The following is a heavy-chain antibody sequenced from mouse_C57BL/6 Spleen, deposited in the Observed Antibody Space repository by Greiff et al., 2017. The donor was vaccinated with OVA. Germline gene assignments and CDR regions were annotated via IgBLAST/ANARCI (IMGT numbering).Heavy chain of an antibody. Sequence: VQLQQSGPELVKPGASVKLSCKASGYTFTSYDINWVKQRPGQGLEWIGWIYPRDGSTKYNEKFKGKATLTVDTSSSTAYMELHSLTSEDSAVYFCARSGNGNYVRYFDYWGKGTTLTVSS. V-gene: IGHV1-85*01. CDR2: IYPRDGST. CDR3: ARSGNGNYVRYFDY. D-gene: IGHD2-1*01. J-gene: IGHJ2*01. CDR1: GYTFTSYD.